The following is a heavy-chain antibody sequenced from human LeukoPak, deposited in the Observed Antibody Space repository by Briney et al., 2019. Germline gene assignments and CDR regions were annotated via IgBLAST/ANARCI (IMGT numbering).Heavy chain of an antibody. CDR2: IYHSGST. V-gene: IGHV4-39*07. CDR1: GGSISSSSYY. CDR3: SREGGVAAKIDP. D-gene: IGHD2-15*01. Sequence: SETLSLTCTVSGGSISSSSYYWGWIRQPPGKGLEWIGSIYHSGSTYYNPSLKSRVTISVDTSKNQFSLKLSSVTAADTAVYYCSREGGVAAKIDPWGQGTLVTVSS. J-gene: IGHJ5*02.